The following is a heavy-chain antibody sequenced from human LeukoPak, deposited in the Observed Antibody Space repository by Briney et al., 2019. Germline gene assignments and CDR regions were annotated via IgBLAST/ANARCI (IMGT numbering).Heavy chain of an antibody. CDR3: ARDVPPRGYSGYAFDY. CDR2: INAGNGNT. CDR1: GYTFTSYA. D-gene: IGHD5-12*01. V-gene: IGHV1-3*01. J-gene: IGHJ4*02. Sequence: ASVKVSCKASGYTFTSYAMHWVRQAPGQRLEWMGWINAGNGNTKYSQKFQGRVTITRDTSASTAYMELSSLRSEDTAVYYCARDVPPRGYSGYAFDYWGQGTLVTVSS.